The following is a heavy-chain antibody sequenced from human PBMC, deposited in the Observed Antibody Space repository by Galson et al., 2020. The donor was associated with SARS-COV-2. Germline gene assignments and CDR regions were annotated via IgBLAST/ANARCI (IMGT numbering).Heavy chain of an antibody. Sequence: ASVKVSCKASGYTFNTYGVTWVRQTPGQGLEWVGWISAFNGNTNSAQKLQGRVTMTTDTSTSTAYMELRRLRSDDTAVYYCARLLGSGSYIDYWGQGTLVTVSS. CDR1: GYTFNTYG. V-gene: IGHV1-18*01. J-gene: IGHJ4*02. CDR2: ISAFNGNT. CDR3: ARLLGSGSYIDY. D-gene: IGHD3-10*01.